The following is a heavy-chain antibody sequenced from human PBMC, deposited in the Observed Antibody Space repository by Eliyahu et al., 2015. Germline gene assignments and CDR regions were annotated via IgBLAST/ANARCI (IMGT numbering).Heavy chain of an antibody. Sequence: QVQLVESGGGLVKPGGSLRLSCAASGFPFSAYYMSWXRRAPGKGLEWVSYISSSGSTIYYADSVKGRFTISRDNAKNSLYLQMNSLRAEDTAVYYCARDKRATGIHHLDYWGQGTLVTVSS. V-gene: IGHV3-11*01. J-gene: IGHJ4*02. D-gene: IGHD1-14*01. CDR3: ARDKRATGIHHLDY. CDR1: GFPFSAYY. CDR2: ISSSGSTI.